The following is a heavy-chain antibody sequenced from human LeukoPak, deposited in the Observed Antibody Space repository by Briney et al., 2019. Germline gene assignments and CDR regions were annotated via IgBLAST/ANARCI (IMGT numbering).Heavy chain of an antibody. J-gene: IGHJ5*02. D-gene: IGHD6-13*01. V-gene: IGHV3-30*03. Sequence: GGSLRLSCAASGFTFSSYGMHWVRQAPGKGLEWVAVISYDGSNKYYADSVKGRFTISRDNSKNTLYLQMNSLRAEDTAVYYCARGGYTSSWFWNHWGQGTLVTVSS. CDR1: GFTFSSYG. CDR3: ARGGYTSSWFWNH. CDR2: ISYDGSNK.